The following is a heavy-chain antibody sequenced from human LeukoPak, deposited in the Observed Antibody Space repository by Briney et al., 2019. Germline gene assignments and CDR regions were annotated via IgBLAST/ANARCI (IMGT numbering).Heavy chain of an antibody. CDR1: GYTVIELS. D-gene: IGHD3-3*01. CDR3: ATHTLFGVVTYAFHI. Sequence: ASVTVSCKVSGYTVIELSMHWVRQAPGKGLDWMGRFDLEDGETIYAQKFQGRVTMTEDTSTDTAYMELSSLTSEDTTVYYCATHTLFGVVTYAFHIWGRGTLVTVSS. J-gene: IGHJ3*02. V-gene: IGHV1-24*01. CDR2: FDLEDGET.